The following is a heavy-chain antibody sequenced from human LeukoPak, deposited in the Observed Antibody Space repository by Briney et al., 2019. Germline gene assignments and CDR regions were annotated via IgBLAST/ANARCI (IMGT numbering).Heavy chain of an antibody. D-gene: IGHD2-15*01. CDR1: GFSLSGYW. J-gene: IGHJ5*02. CDR2: NNGDGSTT. Sequence: GGSLRLSCVASGFSLSGYWMYRVRQAPGKGLMYISRNNGDGSTTNYADVVKGRFTMSRDNVKNTLYLQMNSLRVEDTAVYYCARDPRNVGLAPWGQGTLVTVSS. CDR3: ARDPRNVGLAP. V-gene: IGHV3-74*01.